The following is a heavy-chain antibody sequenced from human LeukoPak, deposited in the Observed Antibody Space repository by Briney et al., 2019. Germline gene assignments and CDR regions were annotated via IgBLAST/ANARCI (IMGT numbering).Heavy chain of an antibody. V-gene: IGHV3-21*01. J-gene: IGHJ4*02. Sequence: GGSLRLSCAASGFTFSTSTMNWVRQAPGKGLEWMSSISGSSNKIYYADSVKGRFTISRDNAKNSLYLQMNSLRAEDTAAYYCAREGVAVASPGDYWGQGALVTVSS. CDR2: ISGSSNKI. CDR1: GFTFSTST. D-gene: IGHD6-19*01. CDR3: AREGVAVASPGDY.